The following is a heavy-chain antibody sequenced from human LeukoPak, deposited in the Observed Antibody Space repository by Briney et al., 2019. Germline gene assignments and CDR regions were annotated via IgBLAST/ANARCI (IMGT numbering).Heavy chain of an antibody. CDR2: IIPIFGTA. J-gene: IGHJ6*02. CDR1: GGTFSSYA. Sequence: GASVKVSCKASGGTFSSYAISWVRQAPGQGLEWMGGIIPIFGTANYAQKFQGRVTITADESTSTAYMELSSLRPEDTAVYYCARVIAVAGGHYYGMDVWGQGTTVTVSS. D-gene: IGHD6-19*01. CDR3: ARVIAVAGGHYYGMDV. V-gene: IGHV1-69*13.